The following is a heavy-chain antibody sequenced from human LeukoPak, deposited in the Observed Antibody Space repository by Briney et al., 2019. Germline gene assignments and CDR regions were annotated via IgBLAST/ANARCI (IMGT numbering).Heavy chain of an antibody. CDR1: GFTFSSYW. D-gene: IGHD3-9*01. J-gene: IGHJ4*02. Sequence: PGGSLRLSRAASGFTFSSYWMSWVRQAPGKGLEWVANIKQDGSEKYYVDSVKGRFTISRGNAKNSLYLQMNSLRAEDTAVYYCAREASHYDILTGYYKGGFDYWGQGTLVTVSS. CDR3: AREASHYDILTGYYKGGFDY. CDR2: IKQDGSEK. V-gene: IGHV3-7*01.